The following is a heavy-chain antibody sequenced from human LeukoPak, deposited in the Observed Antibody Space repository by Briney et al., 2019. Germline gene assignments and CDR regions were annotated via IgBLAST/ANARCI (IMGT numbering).Heavy chain of an antibody. J-gene: IGHJ4*02. V-gene: IGHV1-69*04. CDR1: GGTFSSYA. CDR3: ARESVVVVAARTYYFDY. Sequence: SVKVSCKASGGTFSSYAISWVRQAPGQGLEWMGRIIPILGIANYAQKFQGRVTITADKSTSTAYMELSSLRSEDTAVYYCARESVVVVAARTYYFDYWGQGTLVTVSS. CDR2: IIPILGIA. D-gene: IGHD2-15*01.